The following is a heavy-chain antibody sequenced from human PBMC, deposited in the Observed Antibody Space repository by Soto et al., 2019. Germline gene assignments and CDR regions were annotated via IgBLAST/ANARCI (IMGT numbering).Heavy chain of an antibody. Sequence: ASVKVSCKASGGTFSSYAISWVRQAPGQGLEWMGGIIPIFGTANYAQKFQGRVTITADESTSTAYMELSSLRSEDTAVYYCARDRSSSWHFDYWGQGTLVTVSS. J-gene: IGHJ4*02. CDR2: IIPIFGTA. CDR1: GGTFSSYA. D-gene: IGHD6-13*01. V-gene: IGHV1-69*13. CDR3: ARDRSSSWHFDY.